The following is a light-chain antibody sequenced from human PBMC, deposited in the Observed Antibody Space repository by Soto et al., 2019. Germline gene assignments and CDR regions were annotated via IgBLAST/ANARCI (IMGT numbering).Light chain of an antibody. CDR2: ENN. J-gene: IGLJ1*01. V-gene: IGLV1-51*02. Sequence: QSVLTQPPSVSAAPGQKVTISCSGSSSNIGNNYVSWYQQLPGTAPKLLIYENNKRPSGIPDRFTGSKSGTSATLCITGLQTGDEADYYCGTWDSSLSDYFGTGTKLTVL. CDR1: SSNIGNNY. CDR3: GTWDSSLSDY.